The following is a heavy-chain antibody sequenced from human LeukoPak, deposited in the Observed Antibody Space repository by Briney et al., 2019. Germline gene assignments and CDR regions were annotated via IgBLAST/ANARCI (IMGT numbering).Heavy chain of an antibody. CDR1: GYTFTDYA. D-gene: IGHD3-16*01. V-gene: IGHV7-4-1*02. CDR3: ARGFWGSPFDY. J-gene: IGHJ4*02. Sequence: GASVTVSFTASGYTFTDYAMNWVRQAPGQGLEWMGWINTNTGNPTYAQGFTGRFVFSLDTSVSTAYLQISSLKAEDTVVYYCARGFWGSPFDYWGQGTLVTVSS. CDR2: INTNTGNP.